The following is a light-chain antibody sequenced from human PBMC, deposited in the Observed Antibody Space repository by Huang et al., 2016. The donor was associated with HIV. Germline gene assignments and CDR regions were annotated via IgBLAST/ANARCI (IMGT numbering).Light chain of an antibody. V-gene: IGKV3D-15*01. CDR3: QQYNNWLT. J-gene: IGKJ4*01. Sequence: EIVMTQSPATLSVSPGERATLSCRASQSVSSDLAWYPQTPGQAPRLLIYGASTRATGIPVRFSGSGSGTEFTLTISSLQSEDFAVYYCQQYNNWLTFGGGTKVEI. CDR1: QSVSSD. CDR2: GAS.